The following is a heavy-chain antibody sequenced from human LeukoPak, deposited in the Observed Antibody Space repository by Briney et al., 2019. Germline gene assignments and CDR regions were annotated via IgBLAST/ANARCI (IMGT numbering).Heavy chain of an antibody. CDR3: ARPRYCSSTSCYKFDY. V-gene: IGHV4-31*03. J-gene: IGHJ4*02. CDR2: IYYSGST. Sequence: PSQTLSLTCTVSGGSISSGGYYWSWIRQHPGKGLEWIGYIYYSGSTYYNPSLKSRVTISVDTSKNQFSLKLSSVTAADTAVYYCARPRYCSSTSCYKFDYWGQGTLVTVSS. CDR1: GGSISSGGYY. D-gene: IGHD2-2*02.